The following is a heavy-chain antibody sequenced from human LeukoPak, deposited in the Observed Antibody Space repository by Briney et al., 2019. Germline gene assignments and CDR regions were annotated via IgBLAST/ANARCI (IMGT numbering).Heavy chain of an antibody. CDR2: MNPNSGNT. V-gene: IGHV1-8*01. D-gene: IGHD4-23*01. CDR3: ARYGVNSDAFDI. J-gene: IGHJ3*02. CDR1: GYTFTSYD. Sequence: GASVKASCKASGYTFTSYDINWVRQATGQGLEWMGWMNPNSGNTDYAQQFQGRVTMIRNTSISTAYMELESWRSDDTAVYYWARYGVNSDAFDIWAQGTRVSVSS.